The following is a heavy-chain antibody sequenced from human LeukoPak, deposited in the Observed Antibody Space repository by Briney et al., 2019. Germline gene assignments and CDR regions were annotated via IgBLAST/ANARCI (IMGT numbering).Heavy chain of an antibody. CDR2: IFSNDDN. Sequence: SGPTVVKPTQTLTLTCTFSGFSLSTPGVGVGWIRQPPDMALEWLTLIFSNDDNGYSPYLKNRLTITKDPSKNQVVLTMTNMDPVDTATYYCAHTANSGWYEFDYWGQGTLVTVSS. V-gene: IGHV2-5*01. J-gene: IGHJ4*02. CDR3: AHTANSGWYEFDY. CDR1: GFSLSTPGVG. D-gene: IGHD6-19*01.